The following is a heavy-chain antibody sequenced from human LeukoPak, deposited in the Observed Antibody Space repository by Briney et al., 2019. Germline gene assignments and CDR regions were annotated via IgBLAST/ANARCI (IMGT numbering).Heavy chain of an antibody. J-gene: IGHJ6*03. Sequence: GASVKVSCKASGYTFTGYYMHWVRQAPGQGLEWMGWINPNSGGTNYAQKFQGRVTMTRDTSISTAYMELSRLRSDDTAVYYCARASGVPRYYYYMDVWGEGTTVTVSS. CDR3: ARASGVPRYYYYMDV. D-gene: IGHD3-3*01. CDR2: INPNSGGT. V-gene: IGHV1-2*02. CDR1: GYTFTGYY.